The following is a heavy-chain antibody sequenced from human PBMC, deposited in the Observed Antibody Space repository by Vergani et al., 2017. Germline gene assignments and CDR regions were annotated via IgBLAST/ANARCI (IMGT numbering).Heavy chain of an antibody. J-gene: IGHJ4*02. CDR2: IYYSGLT. CDR3: ARQGPGRGWSPGDFDD. Sequence: QAQLQESGPGLVKPSETLSLTCHVFGVSVTDYNCNWIRQAPGKSLEWIGSIYYSGLTYYNPSLKSRVAISVDTSKNQFSLKVTSVTAADTAVYFCARQGPGRGWSPGDFDDWGQGILVTVSS. V-gene: IGHV4-59*08. CDR1: GVSVTDYN. D-gene: IGHD6-19*01.